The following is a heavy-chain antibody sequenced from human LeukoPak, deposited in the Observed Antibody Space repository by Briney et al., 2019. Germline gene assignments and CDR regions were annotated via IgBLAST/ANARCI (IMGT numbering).Heavy chain of an antibody. V-gene: IGHV3-74*01. CDR1: GFTFSSYW. CDR3: AKIASGRLATIIGPLDFDY. D-gene: IGHD5-12*01. CDR2: INSDGSST. J-gene: IGHJ4*02. Sequence: PGGSLRLSCAASGFTFSSYWMHWVRQAPGKGLVWVSRINSDGSSTSYADSVKGRFTISRDNAKNTLYLQMNSLRAEDTAVYYCAKIASGRLATIIGPLDFDYLGQGTLVTVSS.